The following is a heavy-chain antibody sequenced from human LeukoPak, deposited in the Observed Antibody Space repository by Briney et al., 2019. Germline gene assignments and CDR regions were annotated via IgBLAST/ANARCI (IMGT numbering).Heavy chain of an antibody. CDR2: IYPGDSDT. Sequence: GASLQISCKGSGYSFTSYWIGWVRQLPGKGLEWMGIIYPGDSDTRYSPSFQGQVTISADKSISTAYLQWSSLKASDTAMYYCARHVSSLRTSLVLFDYWGQGTLVTVSS. V-gene: IGHV5-51*01. J-gene: IGHJ4*02. CDR3: ARHVSSLRTSLVLFDY. CDR1: GYSFTSYW. D-gene: IGHD3-10*01.